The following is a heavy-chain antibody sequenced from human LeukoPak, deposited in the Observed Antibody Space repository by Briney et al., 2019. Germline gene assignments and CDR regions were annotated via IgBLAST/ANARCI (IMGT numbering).Heavy chain of an antibody. CDR3: VREGHYSSDHGQDLYFQH. CDR1: GGTLSSYA. Sequence: SVKVSCKASGGTLSSYAMSWVRLAPGQGLEWLGRIIPLLGVANYAQKFQGRVTITADESTSTAYMELSSLKSEDTAIYYFVREGHYSSDHGQDLYFQHWGQGTLVTVSS. V-gene: IGHV1-69*04. CDR2: IIPLLGVA. D-gene: IGHD6-19*01. J-gene: IGHJ1*01.